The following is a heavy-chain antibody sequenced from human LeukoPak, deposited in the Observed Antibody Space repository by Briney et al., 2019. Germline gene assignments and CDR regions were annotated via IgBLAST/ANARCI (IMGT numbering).Heavy chain of an antibody. J-gene: IGHJ4*02. CDR2: INPSGGTT. D-gene: IGHD5-24*01. Sequence: ASVKVSRKASGYSFTTYYMHWVRQAPGQGLDWMGIINPSGGTTTYAQKFQGRVTMTRDTSTSTVYMELSSLRSEDTAVYYCAREMAATFRTFDYWGQGTLVTVSS. V-gene: IGHV1-46*01. CDR1: GYSFTTYY. CDR3: AREMAATFRTFDY.